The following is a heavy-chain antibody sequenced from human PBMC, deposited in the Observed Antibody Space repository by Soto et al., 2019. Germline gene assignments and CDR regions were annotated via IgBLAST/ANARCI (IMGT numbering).Heavy chain of an antibody. J-gene: IGHJ4*02. CDR1: GFAFSSYA. Sequence: PGGSLRLSCAASGFAFSSYAMNLVRQCPGKGLEWVSTNSGSGGSTNYADSVKGRFTISRDNSKNTLYLQMNSLRAEDTAVYYCAKESSCSTNSCYFDYWGQGNLVTVSS. D-gene: IGHD2-2*01. V-gene: IGHV3-23*01. CDR2: NSGSGGST. CDR3: AKESSCSTNSCYFDY.